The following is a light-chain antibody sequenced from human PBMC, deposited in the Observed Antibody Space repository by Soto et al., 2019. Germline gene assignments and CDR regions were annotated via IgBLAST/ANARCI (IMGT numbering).Light chain of an antibody. CDR3: QQGYSSPLT. CDR2: ASS. J-gene: IGKJ1*01. Sequence: DVPMTQSPSTLSASVGDRVTITCLASHHMMNSINLYQQKPGKAPKFLIYASSTLQSGVASRFSGSASGTDFSLTISSLQPEDFATYYCQQGYSSPLTFGQGTKVDIK. V-gene: IGKV1-39*01. CDR1: HHMMNS.